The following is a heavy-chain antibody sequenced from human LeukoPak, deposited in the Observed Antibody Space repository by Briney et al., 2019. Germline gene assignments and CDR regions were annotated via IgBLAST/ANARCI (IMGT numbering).Heavy chain of an antibody. D-gene: IGHD2-21*02. CDR1: GGCISSSYW. Sequence: SETLSLTCAVSGGCISSSYWWSWVRQPPGKGLEWIGEVYHSVSTNYYPSLKSRVTISIEKSKNQFSLKLSSVTAADTAVYYCAGAYCGGDCYSGRAFDIWGQGTMVTVSS. CDR3: AGAYCGGDCYSGRAFDI. V-gene: IGHV4-4*02. CDR2: VYHSVST. J-gene: IGHJ3*02.